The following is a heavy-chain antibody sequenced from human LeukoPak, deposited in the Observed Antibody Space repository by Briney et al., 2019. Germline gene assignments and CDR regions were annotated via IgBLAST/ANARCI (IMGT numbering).Heavy chain of an antibody. V-gene: IGHV4-59*08. Sequence: SETLSLTCNVSGVSVSSYYWSWIRQPPGQGLEYIGYIFSSGSTDHNPSLKSRVTISADTSKNQFSLNLTSVTAADTAIYYCARLAPLTMAFDYWGQGTQVSVSS. CDR3: ARLAPLTMAFDY. CDR1: GVSVSSYY. J-gene: IGHJ4*02. CDR2: IFSSGST. D-gene: IGHD3-10*01.